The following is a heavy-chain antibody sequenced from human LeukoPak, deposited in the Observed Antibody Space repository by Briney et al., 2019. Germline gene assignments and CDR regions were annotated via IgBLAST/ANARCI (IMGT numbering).Heavy chain of an antibody. Sequence: GGSLRLSCAASGFTFSSYWMSWVRQAPGKGLEWVANIKQDGSEKYYVDSVKGRFTISRDNAKNSLYLQMNSLRAEDTAVYYCARGVLRGYDFWSGYKNKFDPWGQGTLVTVSS. CDR1: GFTFSSYW. J-gene: IGHJ5*02. CDR2: IKQDGSEK. CDR3: ARGVLRGYDFWSGYKNKFDP. D-gene: IGHD3-3*01. V-gene: IGHV3-7*01.